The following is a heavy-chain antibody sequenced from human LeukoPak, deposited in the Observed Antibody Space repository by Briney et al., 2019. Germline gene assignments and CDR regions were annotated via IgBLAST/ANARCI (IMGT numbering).Heavy chain of an antibody. Sequence: PSETLSLTCAVYGGSFSGYYWSWIRQPPGKGLEWLGEINHSGSTNYNPSLKSRVTISVDTSKNQFSLKLSSVTAADTAVYYCARGSGYSSSWQGNWFDPWGQGTLVTVSS. CDR3: ARGSGYSSSWQGNWFDP. CDR2: INHSGST. CDR1: GGSFSGYY. J-gene: IGHJ5*02. D-gene: IGHD6-13*01. V-gene: IGHV4-34*01.